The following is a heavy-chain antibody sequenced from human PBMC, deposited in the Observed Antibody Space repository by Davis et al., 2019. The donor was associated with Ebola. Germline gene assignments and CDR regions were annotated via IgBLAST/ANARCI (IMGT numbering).Heavy chain of an antibody. CDR2: IRQDGSEK. CDR3: ARGDDSSSTPYGMDV. Sequence: GESLKISCAASGFTFSSYWMSWVRQAPGKGLEWVANIRQDGSEKYYVDSVKGRFTISRDNAKNSLYLQMNSLKAEETAVYYCARGDDSSSTPYGMDVWGQGTTVTVSS. J-gene: IGHJ6*02. CDR1: GFTFSSYW. D-gene: IGHD6-6*01. V-gene: IGHV3-7*03.